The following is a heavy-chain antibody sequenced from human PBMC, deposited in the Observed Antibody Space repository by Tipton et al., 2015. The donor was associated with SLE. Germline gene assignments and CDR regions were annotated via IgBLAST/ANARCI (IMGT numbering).Heavy chain of an antibody. CDR2: IYYSGST. Sequence: TLSLTCTVSGGSISSSSYYWGWLRQPPGKGLEWIGSIYYSGSTYYNPYLKSRVTISVDTSKNQFSLKLSSVTAADTAGYYCARVGVVTPLDYWGQGTLVTVSS. CDR3: ARVGVVTPLDY. CDR1: GGSISSSSYY. V-gene: IGHV4-39*07. D-gene: IGHD4-23*01. J-gene: IGHJ4*02.